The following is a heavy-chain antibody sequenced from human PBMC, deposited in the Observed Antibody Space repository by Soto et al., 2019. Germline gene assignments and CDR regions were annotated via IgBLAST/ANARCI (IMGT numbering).Heavy chain of an antibody. CDR1: GFTFSSYA. J-gene: IGHJ4*02. Sequence: GGSLRLSCAASGFTFSSYAMHWVRQAPGKGLEWVAVISYDGSNKYYADSVKGRLTISRDNSKNPLYLQMNSLRAEDTAVYYCARQYDWVGPGYYFDYWGQGTLVTVSS. CDR2: ISYDGSNK. CDR3: ARQYDWVGPGYYFDY. V-gene: IGHV3-30-3*01. D-gene: IGHD3-16*01.